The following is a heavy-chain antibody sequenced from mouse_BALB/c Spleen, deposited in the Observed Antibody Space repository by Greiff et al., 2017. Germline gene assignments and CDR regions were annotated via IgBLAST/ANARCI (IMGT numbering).Heavy chain of an antibody. CDR1: GFSLTNSG. CDR2: IWGDGST. D-gene: IGHD1-2*01. J-gene: IGHJ2*01. CDR3: AKPFITTALDY. V-gene: IGHV2-6-6*01. Sequence: QVQLKESGPGLVAPSQSLSIICTVSGFSLTNSGVNWVRQSPGKGLEWLGVIWGDGSTNYNSAFKSRLSISKDNSKSQVFLKMNSLQTDDTARYYCAKPFITTALDYWGQSTTLTGSS.